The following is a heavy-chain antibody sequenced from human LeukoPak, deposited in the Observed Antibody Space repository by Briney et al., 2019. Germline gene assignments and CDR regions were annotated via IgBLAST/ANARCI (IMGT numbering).Heavy chain of an antibody. CDR2: IYYTGSA. Sequence: SETLSLTCTVSGGSISSSSYYWGWFRQPPGKGLEWIGSIYYTGSAYYNPSLKSRVTMSVDTYKNQFSLRLSSVTAADAAVYSCARHPERYSYFDYWGQGTLVTVSS. CDR1: GGSISSSSYY. V-gene: IGHV4-39*01. CDR3: ARHPERYSYFDY. D-gene: IGHD5-18*01. J-gene: IGHJ4*02.